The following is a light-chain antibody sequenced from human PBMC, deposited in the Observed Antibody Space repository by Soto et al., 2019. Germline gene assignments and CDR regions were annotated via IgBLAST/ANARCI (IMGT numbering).Light chain of an antibody. J-gene: IGKJ1*01. Sequence: EIVMTQSPATLSVSPGERATLSCRASQSVSSNLAWYQQKPGQAPRLLIYGASTRATGIPARFSGSGSGTEFTLTISSLQSEDFAVYYCQQYNNGTSTLGQGTKVDIK. CDR1: QSVSSN. CDR3: QQYNNGTST. CDR2: GAS. V-gene: IGKV3-15*01.